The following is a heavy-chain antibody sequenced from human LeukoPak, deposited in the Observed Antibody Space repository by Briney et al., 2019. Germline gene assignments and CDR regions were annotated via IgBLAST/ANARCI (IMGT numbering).Heavy chain of an antibody. CDR3: AKEKAVAEDYFDY. CDR1: GFTVSSNY. J-gene: IGHJ4*02. CDR2: ISYDGSNK. V-gene: IGHV3-30*18. D-gene: IGHD6-19*01. Sequence: PGGSLRLSCAASGFTVSSNYMNWVRQAPGKGLEWVAVISYDGSNKYYADSVKGRFTISRDNSKNTLYLQMNSLRAEDTAVYYCAKEKAVAEDYFDYWGQGTLVTVSS.